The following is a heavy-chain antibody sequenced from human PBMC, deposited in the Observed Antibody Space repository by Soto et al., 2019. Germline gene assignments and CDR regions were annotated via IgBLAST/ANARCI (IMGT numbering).Heavy chain of an antibody. Sequence: ASVKVSCKASGYTFTSYAMHWVRQAPGQRLEWMGWINPGNGNTKYSQRFQGRVTINRDTSASTAYMELSSLRSEDTAVYYCARERYPSGSYIDFWGQGTLVTVSS. V-gene: IGHV1-3*01. D-gene: IGHD1-26*01. CDR2: INPGNGNT. CDR1: GYTFTSYA. CDR3: ARERYPSGSYIDF. J-gene: IGHJ4*02.